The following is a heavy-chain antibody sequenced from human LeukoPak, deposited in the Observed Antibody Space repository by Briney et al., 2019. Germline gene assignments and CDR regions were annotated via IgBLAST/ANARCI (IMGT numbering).Heavy chain of an antibody. V-gene: IGHV3-23*01. Sequence: GGSLRLSCDASGFSFSDYAMSWVRQAPGKGLEWVSVISGGGSRTYYAASVKGRFTISRDNSENTLYLQMNSLRADDTAVYYCAKGTYYHTSGTSSTETFGENWGQGTLVTVSS. CDR2: ISGGGSRT. CDR3: AKGTYYHTSGTSSTETFGEN. J-gene: IGHJ4*02. CDR1: GFSFSDYA. D-gene: IGHD3-10*01.